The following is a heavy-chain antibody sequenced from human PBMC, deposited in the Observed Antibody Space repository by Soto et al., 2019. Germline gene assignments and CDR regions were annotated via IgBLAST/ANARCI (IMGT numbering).Heavy chain of an antibody. CDR3: AWGKGYYYYGMDA. J-gene: IGHJ6*02. Sequence: ILSLTFTVSGDSISNSDYYWSGIRQHPGKGLEWIGYIYHSGSTYYNPSLESRLTISVDTSKNQFSLKLRSVTAADTAAYYCAWGKGYYYYGMDAWGQGTTVTV. V-gene: IGHV4-31*03. CDR1: GDSISNSDYY. CDR2: IYHSGST. D-gene: IGHD3-16*01.